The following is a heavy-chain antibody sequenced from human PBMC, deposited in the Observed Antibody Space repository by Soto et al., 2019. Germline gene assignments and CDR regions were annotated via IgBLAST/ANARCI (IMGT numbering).Heavy chain of an antibody. CDR2: INPNSGGT. J-gene: IGHJ4*02. Sequence: GASVNVSCKASGYTFTGYYMHWVRQAPGQGLEWMGWINPNSGGTNYAQKFQGRVTMTRDTSISTAYMELSRLRSDDTAVYYCARDLGYYDILTGYYNRRFDYWGQGTLVTVSS. CDR3: ARDLGYYDILTGYYNRRFDY. CDR1: GYTFTGYY. V-gene: IGHV1-2*02. D-gene: IGHD3-9*01.